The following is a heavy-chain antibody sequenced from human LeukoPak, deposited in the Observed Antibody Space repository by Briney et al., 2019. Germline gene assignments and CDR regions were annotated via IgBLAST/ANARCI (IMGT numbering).Heavy chain of an antibody. D-gene: IGHD5-12*01. Sequence: PSETLSLTCTVSGGSISSLNDYWNWIRQPAGKGLQWIGRMYTSGSSNYNPSLKSRVTISVDTSKNQVSLKLSSVTAADTAIYYCARATAWIDAFDFWGQGTMVTVSS. CDR1: GGSISSLNDY. J-gene: IGHJ3*01. V-gene: IGHV4-61*02. CDR3: ARATAWIDAFDF. CDR2: MYTSGSS.